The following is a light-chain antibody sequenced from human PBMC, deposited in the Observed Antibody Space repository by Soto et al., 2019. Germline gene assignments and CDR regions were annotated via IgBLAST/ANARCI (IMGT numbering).Light chain of an antibody. CDR1: QSGSSN. CDR3: HHYNNWPT. Sequence: EIVMTPAPATLAVAPGERANLSYRAKQSGSSNLAWYQQKPGPAPRLLIYGASTRATGVPSRFSGSGSGTTFTITSSRPQYEDFSVYYYHHYNNWPTFGQGTKVDIK. J-gene: IGKJ3*01. CDR2: GAS. V-gene: IGKV3-15*01.